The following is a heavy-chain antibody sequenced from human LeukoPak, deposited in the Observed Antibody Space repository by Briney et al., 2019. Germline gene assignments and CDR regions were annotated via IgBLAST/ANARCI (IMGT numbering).Heavy chain of an antibody. V-gene: IGHV4-31*03. J-gene: IGHJ4*02. D-gene: IGHD2-2*01. CDR3: ARVAGEVIVVVPAAYYFDY. CDR2: IYYSGST. CDR1: GVSISSGGYY. Sequence: PSQTLTLTCSVSGVSISSGGYYWSWIRQHPGKGLEWIGYIYYSGSTYYNPSIKSRVTKSVDTSRNQFSLKLSSVTAADTAVYYCARVAGEVIVVVPAAYYFDYWGQGTMLTLSS.